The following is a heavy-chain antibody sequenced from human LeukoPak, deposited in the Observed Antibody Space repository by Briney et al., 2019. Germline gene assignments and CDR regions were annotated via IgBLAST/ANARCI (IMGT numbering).Heavy chain of an antibody. D-gene: IGHD3-16*01. CDR1: GFTFSSYW. Sequence: GGSLRLSCAASGFTFSSYWMSWVRQAPGKGLEGVANIKQDGSEKYYVDSVKGRFTISRDNAKKSLYLQMNSLRAEDTALYYCARAGGDPFDYYYQMDVWGKGTTVTVSS. CDR3: ARAGGDPFDYYYQMDV. CDR2: IKQDGSEK. V-gene: IGHV3-7*01. J-gene: IGHJ6*03.